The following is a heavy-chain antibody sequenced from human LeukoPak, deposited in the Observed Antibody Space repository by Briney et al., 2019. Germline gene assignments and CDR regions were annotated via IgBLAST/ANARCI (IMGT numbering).Heavy chain of an antibody. CDR3: AKDEYGSGRYDY. V-gene: IGHV3-23*01. Sequence: TGGSLRLSCAASGFTFSSYAMSWVRQAPGKGLEWVSAISGSGGSTYYADSVKGRFTISRDNSKNTLYLQMNSLRAEDTAVYYCAKDEYGSGRYDYWGQGTLVTVSS. D-gene: IGHD3-10*01. CDR2: ISGSGGST. CDR1: GFTFSSYA. J-gene: IGHJ4*02.